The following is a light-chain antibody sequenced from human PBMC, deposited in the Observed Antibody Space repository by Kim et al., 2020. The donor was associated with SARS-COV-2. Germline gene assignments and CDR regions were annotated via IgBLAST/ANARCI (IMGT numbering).Light chain of an antibody. V-gene: IGKV3-15*01. CDR3: QQFNNWPLYS. Sequence: VSPGEMAPLSCRASQSVNSNLAWFQQKPGQAPRLLIYGASTRASGVPARFSGSGSGTEFTLTISSLQSEDFAVYYCQQFNNWPLYSFGQGTKLEI. CDR1: QSVNSN. J-gene: IGKJ2*03. CDR2: GAS.